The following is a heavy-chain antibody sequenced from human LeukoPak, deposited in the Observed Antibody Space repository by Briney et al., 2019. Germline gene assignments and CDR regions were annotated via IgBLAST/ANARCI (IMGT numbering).Heavy chain of an antibody. CDR2: ISGSGGST. J-gene: IGHJ4*02. Sequence: GGSLRLSCAASGFTVSSNYMSWVRQAPGKGLEWVSAISGSGGSTYYADSVKGRFTISRDNSKNTLYLQMNSLRAEDTAVYYCAKDPAEDYYDSSGSYYWGQGTLVTVSS. CDR3: AKDPAEDYYDSSGSYY. CDR1: GFTVSSNY. D-gene: IGHD3-22*01. V-gene: IGHV3-23*01.